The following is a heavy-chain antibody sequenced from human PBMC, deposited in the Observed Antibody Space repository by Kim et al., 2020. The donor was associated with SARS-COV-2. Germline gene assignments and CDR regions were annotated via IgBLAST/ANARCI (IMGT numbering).Heavy chain of an antibody. CDR3: TTGSITGTLHYYYYGMDV. V-gene: IGHV3-15*01. J-gene: IGHJ6*02. Sequence: KGRFTISRDDSKNTLYLQMNSLKTEDTAVYYCTTGSITGTLHYYYYGMDVWGQGTTVTVSS. D-gene: IGHD1-7*01.